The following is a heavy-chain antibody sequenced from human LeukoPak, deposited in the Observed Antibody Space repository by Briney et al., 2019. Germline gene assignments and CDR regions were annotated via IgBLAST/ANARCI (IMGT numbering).Heavy chain of an antibody. CDR2: IRYDGINK. CDR3: AKEGDYYGSGSYRDGFDI. V-gene: IGHV3-30*02. D-gene: IGHD3-10*01. J-gene: IGHJ3*02. Sequence: GGSLRLSCVASGFTFSNYGMHWVRQAPGKGLEWVAFIRYDGINKYYADSVKGRFTISRDSFKNTLYLQMNSLRPEDTAVYYCAKEGDYYGSGSYRDGFDIWGQGTRATVSS. CDR1: GFTFSNYG.